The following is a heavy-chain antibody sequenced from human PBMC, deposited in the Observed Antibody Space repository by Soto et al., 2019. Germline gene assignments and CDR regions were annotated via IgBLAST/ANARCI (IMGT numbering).Heavy chain of an antibody. CDR2: INTDGSST. CDR3: ARVYSSGWFPN. D-gene: IGHD6-19*01. CDR1: GFTFRSHW. Sequence: EVQLLESGGGLVQPGGSLRLSCVASGFTFRSHWLHWVRHAPGKGLVWVSRINTDGSSTSYADSVKGRFTISRDNAKNTLYLQMNSLRVEDTAVYYCARVYSSGWFPNWGQGTLVTASS. J-gene: IGHJ4*02. V-gene: IGHV3-74*01.